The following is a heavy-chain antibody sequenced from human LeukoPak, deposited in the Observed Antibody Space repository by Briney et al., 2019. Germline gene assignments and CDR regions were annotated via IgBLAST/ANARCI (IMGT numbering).Heavy chain of an antibody. CDR1: GGSISTYY. CDR3: ARGGRGSGWAFDY. V-gene: IGHV4-59*12. J-gene: IGHJ4*02. CDR2: IYHSGST. Sequence: PSETLSLTCTVSGGSISTYYWNWIRQPPGKGLEWIGYIYHSGSTYYNPSLKSRVTISVDRSKNQFSLKLSSVTAADTAVYYCARGGRGSGWAFDYWGQGTLVTVSS. D-gene: IGHD6-19*01.